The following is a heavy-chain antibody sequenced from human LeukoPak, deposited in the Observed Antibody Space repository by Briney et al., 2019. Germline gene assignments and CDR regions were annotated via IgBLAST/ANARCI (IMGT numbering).Heavy chain of an antibody. V-gene: IGHV3-11*04. CDR3: ARDSDPTVTTSGY. Sequence: GGSLRLSCAASGFTFSDYYMSWIRQAPGEGLEWVSYISSSGSTIYYADSVKGRFTISRDNAKNSLYLQMNSLRAEDTAVYYCARDSDPTVTTSGYWGQGTLVTVSS. CDR2: ISSSGSTI. J-gene: IGHJ4*02. CDR1: GFTFSDYY. D-gene: IGHD4-17*01.